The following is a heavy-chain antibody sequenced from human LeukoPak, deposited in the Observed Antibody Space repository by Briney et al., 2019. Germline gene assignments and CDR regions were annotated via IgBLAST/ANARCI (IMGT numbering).Heavy chain of an antibody. CDR1: GFTFSNAR. J-gene: IGHJ4*02. V-gene: IGHV3-15*01. Sequence: GGSLRLSCAASGFTFSNARMNWVRQAPGKGLEWVGRIKTKTDDGATDYSAPVKARFTISRDDSKTTLYLQMNGLKTEDTAIYYCTTYVGATAYWGQGTLVTVSS. CDR3: TTYVGATAY. D-gene: IGHD1-26*01. CDR2: IKTKTDDGAT.